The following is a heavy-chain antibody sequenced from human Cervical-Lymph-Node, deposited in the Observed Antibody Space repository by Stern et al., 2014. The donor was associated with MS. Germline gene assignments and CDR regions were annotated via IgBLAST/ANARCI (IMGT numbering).Heavy chain of an antibody. CDR1: GGTFSSYA. CDR2: IIPIFGTA. Sequence: VQLLESGAEVKKPGPSVKVFCKASGGTFSSYAISWVRQAPGQGLEWMAGIIPIFGTANYAQKFPGRVTITPAASKTTPYMQQGSLRSEDTAVYYCAYYDSSGYLDCWGQGTLVTVSS. J-gene: IGHJ4*02. V-gene: IGHV1-69*01. D-gene: IGHD3-22*01. CDR3: AYYDSSGYLDC.